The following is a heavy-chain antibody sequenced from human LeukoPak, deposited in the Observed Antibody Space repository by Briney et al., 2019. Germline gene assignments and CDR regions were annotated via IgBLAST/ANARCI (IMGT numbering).Heavy chain of an antibody. CDR1: GYTFTGYY. CDR2: INPNSGGI. D-gene: IGHD5-18*01. J-gene: IGHJ4*02. Sequence: ASVKVSCKASGYTFTGYYMHGVRQAPGRGLEWMGWINPNSGGINYAQKFQGRVTMTRDTSISTAYMERSRLRSDDTAVYYCARALGTARVSGIGDYWGQGTLVTVSS. CDR3: ARALGTARVSGIGDY. V-gene: IGHV1-2*02.